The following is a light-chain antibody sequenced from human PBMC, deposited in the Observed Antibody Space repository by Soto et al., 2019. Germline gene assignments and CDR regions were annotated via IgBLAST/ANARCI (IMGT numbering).Light chain of an antibody. V-gene: IGLV2-23*01. CDR3: CSYAGGGSVV. Sequence: QSALTQPASVSGSPGQSITISCTGTSSDIGRYNLVSWYQQHPGKAPKLIIYDDIERPSGVSDRFSGSKSGNTASLTISGLQTEDEADYYCCSYAGGGSVVFGGGTKLTVL. J-gene: IGLJ2*01. CDR1: SSDIGRYNL. CDR2: DDI.